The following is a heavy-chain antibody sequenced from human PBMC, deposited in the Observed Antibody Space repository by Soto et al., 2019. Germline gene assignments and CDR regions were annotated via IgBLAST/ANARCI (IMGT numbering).Heavy chain of an antibody. V-gene: IGHV3-21*01. CDR1: GFTFSSYS. CDR2: ISSSSSYI. CDR3: ARAGHPNWGPGDYYYGMDV. Sequence: LRLSCAASGFTFSSYSMNWVRQAPGKGLEWVSSISSSSSYIYYADSVKGRFTISRDNAKNSLYLQMNSLRAEDTAVYYCARAGHPNWGPGDYYYGMDVWGQGTTVTVSS. J-gene: IGHJ6*02. D-gene: IGHD7-27*01.